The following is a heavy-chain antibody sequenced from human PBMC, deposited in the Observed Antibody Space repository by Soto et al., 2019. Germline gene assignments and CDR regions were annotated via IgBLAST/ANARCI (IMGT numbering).Heavy chain of an antibody. CDR3: ARVPYYDSSGYYHYWYFDL. Sequence: QVQLVQSGAEVKKPGASVKVSCKASGYTFTSYGISWVRQAPGQGLEWMGWISADNGNTNYAQKLQGRVTMNTDTSTSTAYMELRSLRSDDTAVYYCARVPYYDSSGYYHYWYFDLWGRGTLVTVSS. CDR2: ISADNGNT. V-gene: IGHV1-18*01. J-gene: IGHJ2*01. D-gene: IGHD3-22*01. CDR1: GYTFTSYG.